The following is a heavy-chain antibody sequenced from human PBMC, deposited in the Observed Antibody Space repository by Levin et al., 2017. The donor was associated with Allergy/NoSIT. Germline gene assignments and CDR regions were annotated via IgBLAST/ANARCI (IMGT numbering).Heavy chain of an antibody. Sequence: ASVKVSCKASGYTFTGYYMHWVRQAPGQGLEWMGRINPNSGGTNYAQKFQGSVTMTRDTSISTAYMELSRLRSDDTAVYYCARAPYHYDSSGYLFDSWGQGTLVTVSS. J-gene: IGHJ4*02. D-gene: IGHD3-22*01. V-gene: IGHV1-2*06. CDR2: INPNSGGT. CDR3: ARAPYHYDSSGYLFDS. CDR1: GYTFTGYY.